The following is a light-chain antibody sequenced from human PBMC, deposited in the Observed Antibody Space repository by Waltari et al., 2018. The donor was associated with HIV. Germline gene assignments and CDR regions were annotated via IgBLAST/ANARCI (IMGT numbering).Light chain of an antibody. Sequence: DIQMTQSPSSLSASVGDSVTITCRASQTIRSYLNWYQQKPGKAPNLLIYTASSLQSGVPSRFRGSGSGTDFTLTISSLQPEDFATYYCQQSYSTPPTFGGGTKVEIK. CDR3: QQSYSTPPT. V-gene: IGKV1-39*01. CDR1: QTIRSY. CDR2: TAS. J-gene: IGKJ4*01.